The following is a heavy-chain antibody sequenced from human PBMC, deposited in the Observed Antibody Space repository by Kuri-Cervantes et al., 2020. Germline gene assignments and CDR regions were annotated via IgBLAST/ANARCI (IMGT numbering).Heavy chain of an antibody. V-gene: IGHV3-30-3*02. CDR1: GFTFSSYA. CDR2: ISYDGSNK. Sequence: GGSLRLSCAASGFTFSSYAMHWVRQAPGKGLEWVAVISYDGSNKYYADSVKGRFTISRDNAENSLYLQMSSLRAEDTAVYYCARSSGSSRSQYSSDYWGQGTLVTVSS. D-gene: IGHD1-26*01. J-gene: IGHJ4*02. CDR3: ARSSGSSRSQYSSDY.